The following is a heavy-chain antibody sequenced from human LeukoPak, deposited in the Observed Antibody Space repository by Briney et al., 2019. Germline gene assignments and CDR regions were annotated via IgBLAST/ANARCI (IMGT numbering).Heavy chain of an antibody. V-gene: IGHV3-23*01. CDR1: GFTFSIYA. CDR2: ISGSGGTA. Sequence: GGSLRLSRAASGFTFSIYAMSWVRQAPGKGLEWVSAISGSGGTAYYADSVKGRFTISRDNSKNTLYLQMNSLRAEDTAVYYCARKAVAGTGSQYFQHWGQGTLVTVSS. J-gene: IGHJ1*01. CDR3: ARKAVAGTGSQYFQH. D-gene: IGHD6-19*01.